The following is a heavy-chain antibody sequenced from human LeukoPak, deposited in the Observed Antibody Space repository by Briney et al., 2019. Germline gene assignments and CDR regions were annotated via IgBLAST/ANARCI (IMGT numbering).Heavy chain of an antibody. CDR3: AKLSPIWDAFDI. CDR1: GFTFSSYE. CDR2: ISSSGSTI. J-gene: IGHJ3*02. Sequence: GGSLRLSCAASGFTFSSYEMNWVRQAPGKGLEWVSYISSSGSTIYYADSVKGRFTISRDNAKNSLYLQMNSLRAEDTAAYYCAKLSPIWDAFDIWGQGTMVTVSS. D-gene: IGHD2-21*01. V-gene: IGHV3-48*03.